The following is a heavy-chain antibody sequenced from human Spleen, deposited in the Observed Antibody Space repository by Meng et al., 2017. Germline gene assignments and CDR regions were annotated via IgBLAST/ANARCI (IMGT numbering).Heavy chain of an antibody. Sequence: SVKVSCKAPGGIFSKYVIGWVRQAPGQGLEWMGGINAVFGTTNYAQNFQGRVTMTTDTSTSTAYMELKSLRSDDTAVYYCARGSYYDILTGTPHYYGLDVWGQGTTVTVSS. CDR2: INAVFGTT. CDR1: GGIFSKYV. CDR3: ARGSYYDILTGTPHYYGLDV. J-gene: IGHJ6*02. V-gene: IGHV1-69*05. D-gene: IGHD3-9*01.